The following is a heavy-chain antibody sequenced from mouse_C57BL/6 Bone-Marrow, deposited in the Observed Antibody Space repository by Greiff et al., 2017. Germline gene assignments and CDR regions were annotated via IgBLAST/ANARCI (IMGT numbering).Heavy chain of an antibody. Sequence: QVQLQQPGAELVRPGSSVKLSCKASGYTFPSYWMHWVKQRPIQGLEWIGNIDPSDSETHYNQKFKDKATLTVDTSSSTAYMQLSSLTSEDSAVYYCASHYGYDEGAWFAYWGQGTLVTVSA. CDR2: IDPSDSET. CDR1: GYTFPSYW. CDR3: ASHYGYDEGAWFAY. J-gene: IGHJ3*01. V-gene: IGHV1-52*01. D-gene: IGHD2-2*01.